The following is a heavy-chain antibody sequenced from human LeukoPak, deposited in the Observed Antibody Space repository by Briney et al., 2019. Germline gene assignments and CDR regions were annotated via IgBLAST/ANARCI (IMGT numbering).Heavy chain of an antibody. J-gene: IGHJ4*02. CDR3: ARLWFGEPYFDY. CDR1: GFTFSSYA. CDR2: ISYDGSNK. D-gene: IGHD3-10*01. Sequence: GGSLRLSCAASGFTFSSYAMHWVRQAPGKGLEWVAVISYDGSNKYYADSVKGRFTISRDNSKNTLYLQMNSLGAEDTAVYYCARLWFGEPYFDYWGQGTLVTVSS. V-gene: IGHV3-30-3*01.